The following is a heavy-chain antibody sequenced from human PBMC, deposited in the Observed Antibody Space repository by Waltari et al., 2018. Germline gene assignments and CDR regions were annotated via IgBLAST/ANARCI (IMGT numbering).Heavy chain of an antibody. D-gene: IGHD3-22*01. CDR1: GGTFSSYA. J-gene: IGHJ4*02. V-gene: IGHV1-69*04. CDR3: ARDLGDYYDSSGYCHLDY. CDR2: IIPILGIA. Sequence: QVQLVQSGAEVKKPGSSVKVSCKASGGTFSSYAISWVRQAPGQGLEWMGGIIPILGIANYAQKFQGRVTITADESTSTAYMELSSLRSEDTAVYYCARDLGDYYDSSGYCHLDYWGQGTLVTVSS.